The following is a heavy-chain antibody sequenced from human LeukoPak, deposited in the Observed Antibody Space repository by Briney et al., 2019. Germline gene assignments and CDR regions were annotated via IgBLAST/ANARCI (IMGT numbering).Heavy chain of an antibody. V-gene: IGHV1-8*01. J-gene: IGHJ4*02. CDR3: TRSGFGGGVHFDY. CDR1: GYTFTNYD. D-gene: IGHD3-16*01. CDR2: MNPNSGDT. Sequence: WASVKVSCKASGYTFTNYDINWVRQAAGQGLEWMGWMNPNSGDTDYVEKFQGRVTMTRDTSTNTAYMELSSLRSDDTAVYYCTRSGFGGGVHFDYWGQGTPVTVSS.